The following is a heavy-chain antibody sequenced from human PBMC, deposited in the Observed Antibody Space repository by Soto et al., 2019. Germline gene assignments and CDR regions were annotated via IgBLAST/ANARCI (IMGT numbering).Heavy chain of an antibody. D-gene: IGHD1-26*01. Sequence: SETLSLTCTVSGGSISSSSYYWGWIRQPPGKGLEWIGSIYYSGSTYYNPSLKSRVTISVDTSKNQFSLKLSSVTAADTAVYYCARESIVGANGGHYYYYYGMDVWGQGTTVTVSS. CDR3: ARESIVGANGGHYYYYYGMDV. V-gene: IGHV4-39*02. J-gene: IGHJ6*02. CDR2: IYYSGST. CDR1: GGSISSSSYY.